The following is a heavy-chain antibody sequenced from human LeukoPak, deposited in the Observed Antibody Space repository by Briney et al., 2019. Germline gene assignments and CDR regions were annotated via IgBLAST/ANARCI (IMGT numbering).Heavy chain of an antibody. D-gene: IGHD2-21*01. CDR2: IYSGGST. CDR1: GFTVSSNY. J-gene: IGHJ4*02. CDR3: ARGASYCGGDCFDY. V-gene: IGHV3-53*01. Sequence: GALRLSCAASGFTVSSNYMSWVRQAPGKGLEWVSVIYSGGSTYYADSVKGRFTISRDNSKNTLYLQMNSLRAEDTAVYYCARGASYCGGDCFDYWGQGTLVTVSS.